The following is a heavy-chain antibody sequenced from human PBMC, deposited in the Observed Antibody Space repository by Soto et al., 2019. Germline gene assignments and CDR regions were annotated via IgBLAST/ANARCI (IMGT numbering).Heavy chain of an antibody. CDR1: RFTFDDYA. CDR2: ISWNSGSI. CDR3: AKAITYDSSGYYHHDAFDI. Sequence: EVQLVESGGGLVQPGRSLRLSCAASRFTFDDYAMHWVRQAPGKGLEWVSGISWNSGSIGYADSVKGRFTISRDNAKNSLYLQMNSLRAEDTALYYCAKAITYDSSGYYHHDAFDIWGQGTMVTVSS. V-gene: IGHV3-9*01. J-gene: IGHJ3*02. D-gene: IGHD3-22*01.